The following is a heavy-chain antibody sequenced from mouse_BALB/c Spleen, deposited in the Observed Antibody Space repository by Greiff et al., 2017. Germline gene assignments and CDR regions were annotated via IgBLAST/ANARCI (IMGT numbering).Heavy chain of an antibody. J-gene: IGHJ4*01. D-gene: IGHD3-1*01. CDR1: GFTFSSYG. CDR3: ARQLGLYAMDY. V-gene: IGHV5-6*01. CDR2: ISSGGSYT. Sequence: EVQLQESGGDLVKPGGSLKLSCAASGFTFSSYGMSWVRQTPDKRLEWVATISSGGSYTYYPDSVKGRFTISRDNAKNTLYLQMSSLKSEDTAMYYCARQLGLYAMDYWGQGTSVTVSS.